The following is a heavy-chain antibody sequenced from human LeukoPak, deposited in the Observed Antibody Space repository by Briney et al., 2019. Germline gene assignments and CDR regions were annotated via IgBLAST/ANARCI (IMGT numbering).Heavy chain of an antibody. V-gene: IGHV1-46*01. J-gene: IGHJ4*02. CDR2: INPSGGST. CDR1: GYTFTSYY. D-gene: IGHD3-9*01. Sequence: GASVKVSCKASGYTFTSYYMHWVRQAPGQGLEWMGIINPSGGSTSYAQKFQGKVTMTRDTSTSTVYMELSSLRSEATAVYYCARDCDILTGYYLHFDYWGQGTLVTVSS. CDR3: ARDCDILTGYYLHFDY.